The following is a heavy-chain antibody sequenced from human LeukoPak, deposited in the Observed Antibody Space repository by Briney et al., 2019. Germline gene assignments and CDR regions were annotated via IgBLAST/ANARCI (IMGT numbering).Heavy chain of an antibody. CDR2: ISSGGVRT. CDR3: AKVVAAAGETSYYYYMDV. CDR1: GFTFSSHG. V-gene: IGHV3-23*01. D-gene: IGHD6-13*01. J-gene: IGHJ6*03. Sequence: GGSLRLSCAASGFTFSSHGMSWVRQAPGKGLEWVSSISSGGVRTYYADSVKGRFTISRDNSKNTLFLQMNSLRAEDTAIYYCAKVVAAAGETSYYYYMDVWGKGTTVTFSS.